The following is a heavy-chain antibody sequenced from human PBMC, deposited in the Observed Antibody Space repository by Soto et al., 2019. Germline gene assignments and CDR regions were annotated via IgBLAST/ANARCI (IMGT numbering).Heavy chain of an antibody. CDR3: VRARREVADGAA. Sequence: EVQLVESGGGLVQPGGSLRLSCAASGFAFSSYWMAWVRQAPGKGLEWVANIKPDGSEKLYADSVKGRFTISRDNAKNSLHLQMNSLGADDTAVYYCVRARREVADGAAWGQGTLVTVSS. V-gene: IGHV3-7*05. CDR2: IKPDGSEK. J-gene: IGHJ5*02. CDR1: GFAFSSYW. D-gene: IGHD2-8*01.